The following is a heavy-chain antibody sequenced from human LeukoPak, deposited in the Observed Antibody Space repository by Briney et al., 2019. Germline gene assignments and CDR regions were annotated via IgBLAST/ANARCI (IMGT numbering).Heavy chain of an antibody. D-gene: IGHD3-3*01. CDR2: ISSSGSTI. J-gene: IGHJ4*02. CDR1: GFTFSDYY. V-gene: IGHV3-11*04. CDR3: ARDSTRGREIFGVVWDYFDY. Sequence: GGSLRLSCAASGFTFSDYYMSWIRQAPGKGLEWVSYISSSGSTIYYADSVKGRFTISRDNAKNSLYLQMNSLRAEDTAVYYCARDSTRGREIFGVVWDYFDYWGQGTLVTVSS.